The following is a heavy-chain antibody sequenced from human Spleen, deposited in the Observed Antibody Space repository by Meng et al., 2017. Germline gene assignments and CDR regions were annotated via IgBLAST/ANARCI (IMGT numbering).Heavy chain of an antibody. J-gene: IGHJ4*02. CDR3: ARVSSVWYYFDY. Sequence: SETLSLTCSVSGDSISNYYWNWLRQPAGKRLEWIGRTYVGGSTDYNPSLRSRVTVSVDTSKNQFSLKLSSVTAADTAVYYCARVSSVWYYFDYWGQGTLVTVSS. D-gene: IGHD6-19*01. V-gene: IGHV4-4*07. CDR2: TYVGGST. CDR1: GDSISNYY.